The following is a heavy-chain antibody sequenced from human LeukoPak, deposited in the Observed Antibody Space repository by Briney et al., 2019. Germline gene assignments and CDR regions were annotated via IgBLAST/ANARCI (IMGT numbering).Heavy chain of an antibody. V-gene: IGHV3-49*04. Sequence: PGGSLRLSCTASGFSFGDYGMSWVRQAPGKGLEWVGFMRSKSYGGTTEYAASVRGRFTISRDDSKSIAYLQMNSLKSEDTAVYYCIKPCCSSWYPYGLDVWGQGTTVTVSS. CDR3: IKPCCSSWYPYGLDV. D-gene: IGHD6-13*01. CDR2: MRSKSYGGTT. J-gene: IGHJ6*02. CDR1: GFSFGDYG.